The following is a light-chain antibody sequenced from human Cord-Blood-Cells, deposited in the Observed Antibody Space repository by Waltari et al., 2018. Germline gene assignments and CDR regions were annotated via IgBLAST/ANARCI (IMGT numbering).Light chain of an antibody. CDR2: EVS. Sequence: QSALTQPPSASGSPGHSVTISCTGTSSDVGGYNYVSWYQQHPGKAPKLMIYEVSKRPSGVPDRCSGSKSGNTASLTVSGLQAEDEADYYCSSYAGSNNFVVFGGGTKLTVL. CDR1: SSDVGGYNY. J-gene: IGLJ2*01. CDR3: SSYAGSNNFVV. V-gene: IGLV2-8*01.